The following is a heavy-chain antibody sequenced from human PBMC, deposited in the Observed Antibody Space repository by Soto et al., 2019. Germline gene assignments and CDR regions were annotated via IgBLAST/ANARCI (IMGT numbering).Heavy chain of an antibody. D-gene: IGHD6-19*01. Sequence: QVQLVESGGGVVQPGGSLILSCAASRFTLSNCGMHWVRQAPGRGLEWVAMISYDGNEKHYIDSVKGRFTISRDDSKNTLYLQMNSLRPEDTAVYYCAKDLYTSGWYHYFDPWGQGTLVTVSS. J-gene: IGHJ5*02. V-gene: IGHV3-30*18. CDR1: RFTLSNCG. CDR3: AKDLYTSGWYHYFDP. CDR2: ISYDGNEK.